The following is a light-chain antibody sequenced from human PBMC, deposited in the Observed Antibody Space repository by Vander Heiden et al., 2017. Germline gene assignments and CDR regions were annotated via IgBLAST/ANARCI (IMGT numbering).Light chain of an antibody. CDR3: QVWDGGNGYVV. V-gene: IGLV3-21*02. J-gene: IGLJ2*01. Sequence: SYVLPQPPSLSLAPGQPATTTCRGYTIGSKSVHWYQQKPGQAPVLVVCDDSGRPSGIPERFSGSNSGDTATLTISRVEAGDEADYYCQVWDGGNGYVVFGGGTKLTVL. CDR2: DDS. CDR1: TIGSKS.